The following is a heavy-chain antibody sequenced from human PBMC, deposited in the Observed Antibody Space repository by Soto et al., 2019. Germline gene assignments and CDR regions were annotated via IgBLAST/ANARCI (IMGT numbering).Heavy chain of an antibody. CDR2: ISGSGGST. V-gene: IGHV3-23*01. D-gene: IGHD3-22*01. Sequence: GSLRLSCAASGFTFSSYAMSWVRQAPGKGLEWVSAISGSGGSTYYADSVKGRFTISRDNSKNTLYLQMNSLRAEDTAVYYCAKDLGTYYYDSSGYYSGRSQGSHYFDYWGQGTLVTVSS. J-gene: IGHJ4*02. CDR1: GFTFSSYA. CDR3: AKDLGTYYYDSSGYYSGRSQGSHYFDY.